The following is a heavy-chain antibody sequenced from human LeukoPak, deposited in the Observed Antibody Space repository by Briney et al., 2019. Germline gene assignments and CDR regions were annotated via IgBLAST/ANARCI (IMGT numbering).Heavy chain of an antibody. CDR3: AKDRSSGYTNDAFDI. V-gene: IGHV3-23*01. J-gene: IGHJ3*02. D-gene: IGHD3-22*01. CDR1: GFTFSSYA. Sequence: GGSLRLSCAASGFTFSSYAMSRVRQAPGKGLEWVSAISGSGGSTYYADSVKGRFTISRDNSKNTLYLQMNSLRAEDTAVYYCAKDRSSGYTNDAFDIWGQGTMVTVSS. CDR2: ISGSGGST.